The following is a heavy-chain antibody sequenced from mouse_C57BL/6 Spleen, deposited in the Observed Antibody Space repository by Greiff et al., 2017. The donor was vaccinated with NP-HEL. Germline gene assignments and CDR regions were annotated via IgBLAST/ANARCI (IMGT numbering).Heavy chain of an antibody. Sequence: EVKVVESGGGLVKPGGSLKLSCAASGFTFSSYTMSWVRQTPEKRLEWVATISGGGGNTYYPDSVKGRFTISRDNAKNTLYLQMSSLRSEDTALYYCARHRDDGYYFDYWGQGTTLTVSS. CDR3: ARHRDDGYYFDY. D-gene: IGHD2-3*01. CDR2: ISGGGGNT. V-gene: IGHV5-9*01. CDR1: GFTFSSYT. J-gene: IGHJ2*01.